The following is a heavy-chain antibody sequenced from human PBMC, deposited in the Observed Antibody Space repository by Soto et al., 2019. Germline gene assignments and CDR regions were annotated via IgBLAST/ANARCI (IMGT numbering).Heavy chain of an antibody. Sequence: GGSLRLSCVASGFSFSSHEMNWVRQAPGKGLEWVSYISSSGSPIDYADSVRGRFTISRDNAKNSVILQMNSLRVEDTAVYYCVRSWGVYCSSTRCYSPWLDPWGQGTLVTVSS. J-gene: IGHJ5*02. V-gene: IGHV3-48*03. CDR2: ISSSGSPI. CDR3: VRSWGVYCSSTRCYSPWLDP. CDR1: GFSFSSHE. D-gene: IGHD2-2*02.